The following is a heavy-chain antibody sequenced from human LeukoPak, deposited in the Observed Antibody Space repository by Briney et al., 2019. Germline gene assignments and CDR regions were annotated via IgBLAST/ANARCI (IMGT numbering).Heavy chain of an antibody. CDR3: ARRRYDDY. CDR1: GGSISSYY. J-gene: IGHJ4*02. Sequence: SETLSLTCTVSGGSISSYYWSWIRQPPGKGLEWIGYIYYSGSTNYNPSLKSRVTISVDTSKNQFSLKLSSVTAADTAVYYCARRRYDDYWGQGTLVTVSS. D-gene: IGHD1-14*01. V-gene: IGHV4-59*01. CDR2: IYYSGST.